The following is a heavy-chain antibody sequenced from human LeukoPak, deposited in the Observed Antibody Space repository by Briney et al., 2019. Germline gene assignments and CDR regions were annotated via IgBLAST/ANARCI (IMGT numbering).Heavy chain of an antibody. D-gene: IGHD1-26*01. CDR1: GYTFTVYY. V-gene: IGHV1-2*02. CDR3: ASGARPWELLPLDY. CDR2: INPNSGGT. J-gene: IGHJ4*02. Sequence: ASVKVSCKASGYTFTVYYVNWVRQAPGQGLEWMGWINPNSGGTNYAQKFQGRVTMTRDTSISTAYMELSRLRSDDTAVYYCASGARPWELLPLDYWGQGTLVTVSS.